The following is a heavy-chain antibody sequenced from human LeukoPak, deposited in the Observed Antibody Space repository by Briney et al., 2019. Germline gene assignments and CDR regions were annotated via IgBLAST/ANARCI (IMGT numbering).Heavy chain of an antibody. Sequence: AASVKVSCKASGYTFTSYGITWVRLDPGQGLEWMGWISAYNGNTNYAQMFQGRVIMTTDTSTNTAYMELRSLRADDTAMYYCARDPSYDSSGYPNWFDPWGQGTLVTASS. CDR1: GYTFTSYG. CDR3: ARDPSYDSSGYPNWFDP. J-gene: IGHJ5*02. V-gene: IGHV1-18*01. D-gene: IGHD3-22*01. CDR2: ISAYNGNT.